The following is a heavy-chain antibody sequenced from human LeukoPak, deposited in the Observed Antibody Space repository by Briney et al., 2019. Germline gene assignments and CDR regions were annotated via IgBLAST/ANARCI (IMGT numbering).Heavy chain of an antibody. J-gene: IGHJ4*02. D-gene: IGHD6-13*01. Sequence: GGSLRLSWAASGFTFSSYAMSWVRQAPGKGLEWVSAISGSGGSTYYADSVKGRFTISRDNSKNTLYLQMNSLRAEDTAVYYCAKTLRYSSSWYDYWGQGTLVTVSS. CDR1: GFTFSSYA. CDR3: AKTLRYSSSWYDY. CDR2: ISGSGGST. V-gene: IGHV3-23*01.